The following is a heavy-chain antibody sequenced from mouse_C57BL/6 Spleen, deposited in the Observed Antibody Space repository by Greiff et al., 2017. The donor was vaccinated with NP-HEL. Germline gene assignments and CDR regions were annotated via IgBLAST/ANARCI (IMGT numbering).Heavy chain of an antibody. V-gene: IGHV1-64*01. CDR2: IHPNSGST. CDR3: ARAHYYGSREDAWFAY. D-gene: IGHD1-1*01. Sequence: VQLQQPGAELVKPGASVKLSCKASGYTFTSYWMHWVKQRPGQGLEWIGMIHPNSGSTNYNEKFKSKATLTVDKYSSTAFMQLSSLTSEDSAVYYCARAHYYGSREDAWFAYWGQGTLVTVSA. J-gene: IGHJ3*01. CDR1: GYTFTSYW.